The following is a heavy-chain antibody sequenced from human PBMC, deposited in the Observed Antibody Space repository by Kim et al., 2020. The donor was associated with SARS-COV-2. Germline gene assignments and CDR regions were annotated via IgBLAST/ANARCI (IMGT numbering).Heavy chain of an antibody. V-gene: IGHV3-23*01. D-gene: IGHD3-16*01. J-gene: IGHJ4*02. CDR3: AKDSPIMITFWDY. Sequence: YADSVKSLFTISRDNSKNTLYLQMNSLRAEDTAVYYCAKDSPIMITFWDYWGQGTLVTVSS.